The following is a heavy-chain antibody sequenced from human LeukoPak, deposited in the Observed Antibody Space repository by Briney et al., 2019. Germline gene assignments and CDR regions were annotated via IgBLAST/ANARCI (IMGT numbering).Heavy chain of an antibody. CDR3: ATRGYCSGTSCYAPQP. J-gene: IGHJ5*02. V-gene: IGHV3-48*03. Sequence: GGSLRLSCAASGFTFSSYEMNWVRQAPGKGLEWVSYISNSGTATYYADSVKGRFTISRDNSKNTLYLQMNSLRAEDTAVYYCATRGYCSGTSCYAPQPWGQGTLVTVSS. D-gene: IGHD2-2*01. CDR2: ISNSGTAT. CDR1: GFTFSSYE.